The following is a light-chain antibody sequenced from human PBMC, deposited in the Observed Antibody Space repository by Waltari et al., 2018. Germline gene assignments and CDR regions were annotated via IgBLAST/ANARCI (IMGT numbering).Light chain of an antibody. CDR1: SSDVGGYNY. Sequence: QSALTQPDSVSGSPGQSITISCTGTSSDVGGYNYVSWSQQHPGKAPKLMIYEVSNRPSGVSNRFSGSKSGNTASLTISGLQAEDEADYYCSSYTSSRTGVVFGGGTKLTVL. CDR2: EVS. J-gene: IGLJ2*01. V-gene: IGLV2-14*01. CDR3: SSYTSSRTGVV.